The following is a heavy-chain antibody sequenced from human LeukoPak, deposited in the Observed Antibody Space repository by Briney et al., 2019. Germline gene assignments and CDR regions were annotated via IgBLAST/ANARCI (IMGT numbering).Heavy chain of an antibody. D-gene: IGHD2-15*01. V-gene: IGHV3-33*01. CDR3: AGDRYPYCSGGSCYYPSDY. CDR1: GFTFSSYG. CDR2: IWYDGSNK. Sequence: GGSLRLSCAASGFTFSSYGMHWVRQAPGKGLEWVAVIWYDGSNKYYADSVKGRFTISRDNSKNTLYLQMNSLRAEGTAVYYCAGDRYPYCSGGSCYYPSDYWGQGTLVTVSS. J-gene: IGHJ4*02.